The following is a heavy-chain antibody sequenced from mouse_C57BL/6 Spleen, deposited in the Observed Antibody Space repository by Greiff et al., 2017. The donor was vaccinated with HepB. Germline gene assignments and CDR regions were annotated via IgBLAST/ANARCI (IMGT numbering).Heavy chain of an antibody. V-gene: IGHV3-6*01. CDR1: GYSITSGYY. CDR2: ISYDGSN. J-gene: IGHJ2*01. Sequence: ESGPGPVKPSQSLSLTCSVTGYSITSGYYWNWIRQFPGNKLEWMGYISYDGSNNYNPSLKNRISITRDTSKNQFFLKLNSVTTEDTATYYCARDGDYDVYFDYWGQGTTLTVSS. D-gene: IGHD2-4*01. CDR3: ARDGDYDVYFDY.